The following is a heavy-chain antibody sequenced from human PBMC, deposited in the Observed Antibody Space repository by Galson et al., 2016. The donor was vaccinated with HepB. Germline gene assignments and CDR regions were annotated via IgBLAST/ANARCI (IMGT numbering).Heavy chain of an antibody. D-gene: IGHD3-3*01. J-gene: IGHJ6*02. CDR1: GFSVYV. CDR2: FSGYDSSA. Sequence: SLRLSCAASGFSVYVTSWVRQAPGKGLEWVATFSGYDSSAFYADSVKGRFTIARDSSKKTLFLQMNSLRVDDTARYFCAKDLHYEIARSSSDFWRGLARRQSAGDSDMDVWGQGTTVIVSS. CDR3: AKDLHYEIARSSSDFWRGLARRQSAGDSDMDV. V-gene: IGHV3-23*01.